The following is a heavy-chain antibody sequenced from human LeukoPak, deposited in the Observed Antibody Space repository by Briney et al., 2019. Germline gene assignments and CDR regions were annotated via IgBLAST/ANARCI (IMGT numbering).Heavy chain of an antibody. Sequence: SETLSLTCAVYGGSFSGYYWSWIRQPPGKGLEWIGEINHSGSTNYNPSLKSRVTISVDTSKNQFSLKLSSVTAADTAVYYCARAVGGDGSGSLWGPGTLVTVSS. J-gene: IGHJ4*02. D-gene: IGHD3-10*01. V-gene: IGHV4-34*01. CDR3: ARAVGGDGSGSL. CDR1: GGSFSGYY. CDR2: INHSGST.